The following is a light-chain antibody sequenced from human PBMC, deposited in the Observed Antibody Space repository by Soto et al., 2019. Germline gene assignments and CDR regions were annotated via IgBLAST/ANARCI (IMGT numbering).Light chain of an antibody. CDR1: QSVSSS. Sequence: EIVMTQSPATLSVSPGERATLSCRASQSVSSSLAWYQQKPGQAPRLLIYGASTRATGIPARFSGSGSGTEFTLTISSLQAEDVAIYYCHQYDSFPFTFGPGTRVEIK. V-gene: IGKV3-15*01. J-gene: IGKJ3*01. CDR2: GAS. CDR3: HQYDSFPFT.